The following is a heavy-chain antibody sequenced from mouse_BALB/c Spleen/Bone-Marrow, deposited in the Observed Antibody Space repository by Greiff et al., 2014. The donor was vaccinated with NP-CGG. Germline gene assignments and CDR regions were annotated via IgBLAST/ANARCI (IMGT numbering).Heavy chain of an antibody. CDR3: ASSAYS. CDR2: IDPANGNT. D-gene: IGHD2-10*01. Sequence: DVQLQESGAELVKPGASVKLSCTASGFNTKDTYMHWVKQRPEQGLEWIGRIDPANGNTKYDPKFQGKATITADTSSNTAYLQLSSLTSEDTAVYYCASSAYSWGQGTLVTVSA. CDR1: GFNTKDTY. J-gene: IGHJ3*01. V-gene: IGHV14-3*02.